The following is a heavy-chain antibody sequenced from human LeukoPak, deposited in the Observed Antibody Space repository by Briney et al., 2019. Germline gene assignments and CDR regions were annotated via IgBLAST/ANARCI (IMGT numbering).Heavy chain of an antibody. CDR2: IYHSGST. Sequence: PSETLSLTCTVSGYSISSDYYWGWIRQPPGQGLEWIGSIYHSGSTYYNPSLKSRVTISVDTSKNQFSLKLSSVTAADTAVYYCARAIEVGAMTPFDYWGQGTLVTVSS. D-gene: IGHD1-26*01. J-gene: IGHJ4*02. CDR3: ARAIEVGAMTPFDY. V-gene: IGHV4-38-2*02. CDR1: GYSISSDYY.